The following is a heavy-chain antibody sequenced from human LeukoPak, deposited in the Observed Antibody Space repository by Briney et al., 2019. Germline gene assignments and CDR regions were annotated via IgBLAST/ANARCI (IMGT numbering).Heavy chain of an antibody. CDR2: IRYDETAT. V-gene: IGHV3-30*02. J-gene: IGHJ4*02. CDR1: GFTFKNYG. D-gene: IGHD6-19*01. Sequence: GGSLRLSCVASGFTFKNYGMHWVRQAPGKWLEWVSHIRYDETATYYADSVKGRFTISRDNSKNTLYLQMNSLRDDDTAVYYCARDDTSGGYYEFGYWGQGALLIVSS. CDR3: ARDDTSGGYYEFGY.